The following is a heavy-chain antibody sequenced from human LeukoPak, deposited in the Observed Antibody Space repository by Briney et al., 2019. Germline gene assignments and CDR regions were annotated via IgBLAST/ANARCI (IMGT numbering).Heavy chain of an antibody. CDR1: GYTFTSYD. V-gene: IGHV1-8*01. CDR2: MNPNSGNT. J-gene: IGHJ4*02. CDR3: ARGSPRRMVRGVYYFDY. D-gene: IGHD3-10*01. Sequence: ASVKVSCKPSGYTFTSYDINWVRQATGQGLEWMGWMNPNSGNTGYAQKFQGRVTMTRNTSISTAYMELSSLRSEDTAVYYCARGSPRRMVRGVYYFDYWGQGTLVTVSS.